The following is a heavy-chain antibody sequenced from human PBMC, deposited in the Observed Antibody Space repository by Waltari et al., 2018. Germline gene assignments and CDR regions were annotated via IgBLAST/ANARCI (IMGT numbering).Heavy chain of an antibody. CDR1: GGTFCTYA. V-gene: IGHV1-69*12. D-gene: IGHD1-26*01. J-gene: IGHJ3*01. CDR2: IIPIYGTP. Sequence: QVHLVQSGAEVRKPGSSVKVSFEAPGGTFCTYAISWVRQAPGQGREWMGGIIPIYGTPNYAQKFQGRVNVAADELTTTAYMELSSLRSDDTAVYYCAKRIVGGPFDVWGQGTMVTVSS. CDR3: AKRIVGGPFDV.